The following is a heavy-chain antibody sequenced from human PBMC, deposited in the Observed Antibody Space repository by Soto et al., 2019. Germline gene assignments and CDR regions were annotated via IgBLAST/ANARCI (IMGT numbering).Heavy chain of an antibody. CDR1: GFTFGDYA. V-gene: IGHV3-49*03. D-gene: IGHD4-17*01. CDR3: TRDAPMTTVTYDAFDI. Sequence: GGSLRLSCTASGFTFGDYAMSWFRQAPGKGLEWVGFIRSKAYGGTTEYAASVKGRFTISRDDSKSIAHLQMNSLKTEDTAVYYCTRDAPMTTVTYDAFDIWGQGTMVTVSS. CDR2: IRSKAYGGTT. J-gene: IGHJ3*02.